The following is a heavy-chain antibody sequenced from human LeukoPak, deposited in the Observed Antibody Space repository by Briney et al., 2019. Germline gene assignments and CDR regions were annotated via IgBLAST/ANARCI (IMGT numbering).Heavy chain of an antibody. CDR1: GYTFTGYY. D-gene: IGHD3-3*01. CDR3: ARGYDFWSGYLTRKYYYYYMDV. V-gene: IGHV1-2*02. CDR2: INPNSGGT. J-gene: IGHJ6*03. Sequence: ASVKVSCKASGYTFTGYYMHWVRQAPGQGLEGMGWINPNSGGTNYAQKFQGRVTITRDTSISTAYMELSRLRSDDTAVYYCARGYDFWSGYLTRKYYYYYMDVWGKGTTVTVSS.